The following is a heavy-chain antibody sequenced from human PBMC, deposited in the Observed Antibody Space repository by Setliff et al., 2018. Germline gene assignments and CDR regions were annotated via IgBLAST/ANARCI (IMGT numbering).Heavy chain of an antibody. D-gene: IGHD6-13*01. V-gene: IGHV3-15*01. CDR1: GFTFSSYW. CDR2: IKSKTNGETT. J-gene: IGHJ4*02. CDR3: TTAPLAAASTC. Sequence: PGGSLRLSCTASGFTFSSYWMSWVRQAPGNGLEWLGRIKSKTNGETTDYAAPVKGRFTISRDDSKNTLYLQMNSLKTEDTAVYYCTTAPLAAASTCWGQGTLVTVSS.